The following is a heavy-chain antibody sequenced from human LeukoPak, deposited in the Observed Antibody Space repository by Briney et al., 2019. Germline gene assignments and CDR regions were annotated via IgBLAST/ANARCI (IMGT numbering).Heavy chain of an antibody. CDR1: GHSISSGYY. CDR2: IYHSGST. V-gene: IGHV4-38-2*01. Sequence: PSETLSLTCGVCGHSISSGYYWGWIRQPPGKGLEWIGSIYHSGSTYYNPSLKRRVTISVDTSKNQFSLKLSSVTAADTAVYYCARRLVATITSAFDIWGQGTMVTVSS. D-gene: IGHD5-12*01. J-gene: IGHJ3*02. CDR3: ARRLVATITSAFDI.